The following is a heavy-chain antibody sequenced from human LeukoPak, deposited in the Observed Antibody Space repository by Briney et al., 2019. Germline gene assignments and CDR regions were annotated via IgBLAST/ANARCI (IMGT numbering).Heavy chain of an antibody. J-gene: IGHJ4*02. CDR3: ARDYWSYYYDSSGYYNY. Sequence: GGSLRLSCAASGFTFSSYGMHWVRQAPGKGLEWVAFIRYDGSNKYYADSVKGRFTISRDNSKNTLYLQMNSLRAEDTAVYYCARDYWSYYYDSSGYYNYWGQGILVTVSS. CDR1: GFTFSSYG. V-gene: IGHV3-30*02. D-gene: IGHD3-22*01. CDR2: IRYDGSNK.